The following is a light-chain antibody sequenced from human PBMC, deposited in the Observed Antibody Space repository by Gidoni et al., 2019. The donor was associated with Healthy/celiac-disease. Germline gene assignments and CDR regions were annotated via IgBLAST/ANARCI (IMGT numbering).Light chain of an antibody. CDR3: QQSYSALT. J-gene: IGKJ4*01. Sequence: DIQMTQSPSSLSASVGDRVTITCRTSQSISSYLNWYQQKPGKAPKLLIYAASSLQSGVPSRFSGSGSGTDITLTISSLQPEDFATYYCQQSYSALTFGGXTKVEIK. CDR2: AAS. V-gene: IGKV1-39*01. CDR1: QSISSY.